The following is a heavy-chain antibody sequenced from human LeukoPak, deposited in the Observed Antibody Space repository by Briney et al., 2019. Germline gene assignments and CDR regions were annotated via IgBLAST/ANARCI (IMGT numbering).Heavy chain of an antibody. J-gene: IGHJ6*04. V-gene: IGHV1-69*13. CDR3: ARVNSYGYGYYGMDV. CDR1: GGTFSSYA. Sequence: SVKVSCKASGGTFSSYAISWVRQAPGQGLEWMGGIIPIFGTANYAQKFRGRVTITADESTSTAYMELSSLRSEDTAVYYCARVNSYGYGYYGMDVWGKGTTVTASS. CDR2: IIPIFGTA. D-gene: IGHD5-18*01.